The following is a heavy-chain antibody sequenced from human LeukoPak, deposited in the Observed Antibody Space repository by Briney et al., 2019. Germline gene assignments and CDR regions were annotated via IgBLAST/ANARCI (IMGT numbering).Heavy chain of an antibody. CDR2: IKQDGSEK. J-gene: IGHJ4*02. Sequence: GGSLRLSCAASGFTFSSYWMSWVRQAPGKGLEWVANIKQDGSEKYYVDSVKGRFTISRDNAKNSLYLQMNSLRAEDTAVYYCARTDRGLLWFGESRGQGTLVTVSS. D-gene: IGHD3-10*01. V-gene: IGHV3-7*01. CDR3: ARTDRGLLWFGES. CDR1: GFTFSSYW.